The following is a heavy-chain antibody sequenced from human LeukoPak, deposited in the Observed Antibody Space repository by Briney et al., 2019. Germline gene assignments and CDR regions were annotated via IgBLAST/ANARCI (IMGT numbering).Heavy chain of an antibody. V-gene: IGHV3-9*01. Sequence: PGGSLRLSCAASGFTFDDYAVHWVRQAPGKGLEWVSGISWNSGSIGYADSVRGRFTISRDNAKNSLYLQMNSLRAEDTALYYCAKDLSGSWPHDAFDIWGQGTMVTVSS. J-gene: IGHJ3*02. CDR3: AKDLSGSWPHDAFDI. CDR1: GFTFDDYA. CDR2: ISWNSGSI. D-gene: IGHD6-13*01.